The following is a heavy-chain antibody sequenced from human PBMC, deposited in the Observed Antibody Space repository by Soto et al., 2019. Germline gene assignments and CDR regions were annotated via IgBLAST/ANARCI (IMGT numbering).Heavy chain of an antibody. J-gene: IGHJ6*04. CDR2: TYSTGNS. CDR1: GGSSRRAYYH. CDR3: AGSSLYGMGV. Sequence: MCLTCTVSGGSSRRAYYHWRWIRQPPGKGLEWIGNTYSTGNSYYKPAVKRRLIISIDTSKNQFSLKVGSVTAPDTAVYYCAGSSLYGMGVWGKGTTVTVS. V-gene: IGHV4-30-4*01.